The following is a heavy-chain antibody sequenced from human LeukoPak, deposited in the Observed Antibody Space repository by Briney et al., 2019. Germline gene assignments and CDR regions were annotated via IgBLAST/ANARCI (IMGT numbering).Heavy chain of an antibody. V-gene: IGHV1-46*01. CDR1: GYTFTSHY. D-gene: IGHD6-13*01. CDR2: IHPSGGNP. CDR3: ARDCSSTACQGPVLDF. J-gene: IGHJ4*02. Sequence: ASVKISCKASGYTFTSHYVHWVRQAPGQGLEWMGIIHPSGGNPRSTENFQGRVTMTRDTSTSTVYVELRSLTSQDTAVYYCARDCSSTACQGPVLDFWGQGTLVTVSS.